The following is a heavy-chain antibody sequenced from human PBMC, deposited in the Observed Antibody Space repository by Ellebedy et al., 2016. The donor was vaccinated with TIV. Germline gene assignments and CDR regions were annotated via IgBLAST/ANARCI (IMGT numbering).Heavy chain of an antibody. CDR2: IDPSDSDT. CDR1: GYSFTNYW. Sequence: GASLKISCTASGYSFTNYWVGWVRQMPGKGQYSMGIIDPSDSDTRYSPSFEGQITISADKSISTAYLQWSSLKASYTAMYYCARRPFRSRSLYNYWGNGTLVTVSS. CDR3: ARRPFRSRSLYNY. V-gene: IGHV5-51*01. J-gene: IGHJ4*01. D-gene: IGHD3-3*01.